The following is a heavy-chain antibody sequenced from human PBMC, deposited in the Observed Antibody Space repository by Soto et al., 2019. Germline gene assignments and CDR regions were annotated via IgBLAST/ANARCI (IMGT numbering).Heavy chain of an antibody. V-gene: IGHV4-34*01. Sequence: SETLSLPSAGYGGFLRRYHWSWFRHPPGKGLEWIGEINHSGSTNYNPSLKSRVTISVDTSKNQFSLKLSSVTAADTAVYYCARGKVDGSGSYDRWFDPWGQGTLVTVSS. J-gene: IGHJ5*02. D-gene: IGHD3-10*01. CDR1: GGFLRRYH. CDR3: ARGKVDGSGSYDRWFDP. CDR2: INHSGST.